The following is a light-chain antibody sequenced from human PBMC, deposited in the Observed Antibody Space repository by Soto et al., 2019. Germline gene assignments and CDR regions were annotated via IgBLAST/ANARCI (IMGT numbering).Light chain of an antibody. CDR2: DTT. V-gene: IGLV7-46*01. CDR1: TGAVTSGHY. CDR3: LLSYSDTYI. Sequence: QALVTQEPSLTVSPGGTVTLTCGSSTGAVTSGHYPYWFQQKPGQAPRTLIYDTTNRHSWAPARFSGSLLGGKAALTLSGAQPEDEAEYYCLLSYSDTYIFGTGTKLTVL. J-gene: IGLJ1*01.